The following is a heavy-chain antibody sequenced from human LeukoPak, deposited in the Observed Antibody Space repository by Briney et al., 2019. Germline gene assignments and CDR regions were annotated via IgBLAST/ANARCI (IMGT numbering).Heavy chain of an antibody. CDR1: GFTVSSNS. CDR2: IYSDNT. V-gene: IGHV3-53*01. D-gene: IGHD6-19*01. J-gene: IGHJ6*03. Sequence: GGSLRLSCTVSGFTVSSNSMSWVRQAPGKGLEWVSFIYSDNTHYSDSVKGRFTISRDNSKNTLYLQMNSLRAEDTAVYYCAKLVVAGSYYYYYMDVWGKGTTVTVSS. CDR3: AKLVVAGSYYYYYMDV.